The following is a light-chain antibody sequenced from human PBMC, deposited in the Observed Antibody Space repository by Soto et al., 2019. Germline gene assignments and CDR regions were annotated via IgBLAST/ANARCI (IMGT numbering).Light chain of an antibody. CDR2: KAS. J-gene: IGKJ3*01. Sequence: DIQMTQSPSTLSASVGDSVTITCRASQSISSWLAWYQHKPGKAPKLLIYKASSLESGVPSRFSGSGSGTEFTLTISSLQPDDFATYFCQQYSGYPFTFGPGTKVDIK. CDR3: QQYSGYPFT. CDR1: QSISSW. V-gene: IGKV1-5*03.